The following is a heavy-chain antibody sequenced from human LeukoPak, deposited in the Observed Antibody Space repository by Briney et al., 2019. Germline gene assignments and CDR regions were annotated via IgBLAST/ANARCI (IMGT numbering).Heavy chain of an antibody. CDR3: ARDRGSGWYSSSASYYYYGMDV. D-gene: IGHD6-19*01. CDR2: IWYDGSNK. CDR1: GFTFSSYG. V-gene: IGHV3-33*01. Sequence: GGSLRLSCAASGFTFSSYGMHWVRQAPGKGLEWVAVIWYDGSNKYYADSVKGRFTISRDNSKNTLYLQMNSLRAEDTAVYYCARDRGSGWYSSSASYYYYGMDVWGQGTTVTVSS. J-gene: IGHJ6*02.